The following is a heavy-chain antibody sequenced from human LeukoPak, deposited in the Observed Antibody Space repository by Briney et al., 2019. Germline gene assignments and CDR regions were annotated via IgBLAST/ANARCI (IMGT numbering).Heavy chain of an antibody. CDR3: ARGRHRLDPYYYGSGAGAFDI. CDR2: IYYSGST. J-gene: IGHJ3*02. V-gene: IGHV4-59*08. CDR1: GGSISSYY. D-gene: IGHD3-10*01. Sequence: SETLSLTCTVSGGSISSYYWSWIRQPPGKGLEWIGYIYYSGSTNYNPSLKSRVTISVDTSKNQFSLKLSSVTAADTAVYYCARGRHRLDPYYYGSGAGAFDIWGQGTMVTVSS.